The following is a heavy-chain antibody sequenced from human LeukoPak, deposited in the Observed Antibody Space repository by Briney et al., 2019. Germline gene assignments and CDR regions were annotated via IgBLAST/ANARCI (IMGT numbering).Heavy chain of an antibody. D-gene: IGHD3-10*01. V-gene: IGHV3-15*01. J-gene: IGHJ6*03. CDR2: IKDKSDGGTT. CDR1: GFTFSNAW. CDR3: AKGLLWFGEPYPPPYYYMDV. Sequence: GGSLRLSCAASGFTFSNAWMSWVRQAPGKGLEWVGRIKDKSDGGTTDYAAPVKGRFTISKDDSKNTLYLQMKSLKTEDTAVYYCAKGLLWFGEPYPPPYYYMDVWGKGTTVTVSS.